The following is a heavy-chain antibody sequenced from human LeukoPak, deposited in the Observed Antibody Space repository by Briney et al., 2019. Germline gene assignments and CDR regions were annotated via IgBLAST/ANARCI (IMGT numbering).Heavy chain of an antibody. CDR2: IRSKSDGGTA. Sequence: GGSLRLSCAASGFTFKNAGMSWVGQAQGKGLEWVGFIRSKSDGGTADYAEPVKGRFTISREDSKHALYLQINSLKTEDTGMYYCTTITDYWGQGTLVTVSS. CDR3: TTITDY. CDR1: GFTFKNAG. V-gene: IGHV3-15*01. J-gene: IGHJ4*02.